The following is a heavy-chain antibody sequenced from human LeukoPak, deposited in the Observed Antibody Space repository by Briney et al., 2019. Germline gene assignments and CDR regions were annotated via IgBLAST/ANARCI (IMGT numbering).Heavy chain of an antibody. CDR2: ISNSGST. CDR1: GGSVNRGTFF. CDR3: AMLYYYDSSGTGGY. V-gene: IGHV4-61*01. J-gene: IGHJ4*02. D-gene: IGHD3-22*01. Sequence: PSETLSLTCAVSGGSVNRGTFFWTWIRQPPGKGLEWIGYISNSGSTNYNPSLKSRVTISVDTSKNQFSLKLSSVTAADTAVYYCAMLYYYDSSGTGGYWGQGTLVTVSS.